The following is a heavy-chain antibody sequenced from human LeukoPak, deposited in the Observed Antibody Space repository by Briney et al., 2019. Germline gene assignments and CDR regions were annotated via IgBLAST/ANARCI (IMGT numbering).Heavy chain of an antibody. V-gene: IGHV1-8*01. J-gene: IGHJ2*01. CDR2: MTPNSGDT. D-gene: IGHD4-23*01. CDR3: ARVPVVTPRASRIKRYFDL. Sequence: ASVKVSCKASGYTFTSYDINWVRQATGQGLEWMGWMTPNSGDTGYAQTFQGRVTMTRNTSISTAYMELSSLRSEDTAVYYCARVPVVTPRASRIKRYFDLWGRGTLVTVSS. CDR1: GYTFTSYD.